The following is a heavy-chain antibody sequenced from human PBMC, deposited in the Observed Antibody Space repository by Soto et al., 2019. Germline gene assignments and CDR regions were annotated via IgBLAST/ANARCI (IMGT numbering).Heavy chain of an antibody. CDR1: GGTFNTYA. CDR3: AREVQVHTPAFVY. D-gene: IGHD3-10*01. V-gene: IGHV1-69*19. Sequence: QVQLVQSGAEMKKPWSSVKVSCQSSGGTFNTYAMNWVRQAPGQGPEWMGDISPMFGAANYAPKFQGRVTITADQSTDTSYMQLSSLTSEDTALYFCAREVQVHTPAFVYWGQGTLVTVSS. J-gene: IGHJ4*02. CDR2: ISPMFGAA.